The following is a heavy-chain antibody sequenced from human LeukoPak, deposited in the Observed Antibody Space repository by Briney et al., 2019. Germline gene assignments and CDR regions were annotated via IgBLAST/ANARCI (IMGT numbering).Heavy chain of an antibody. CDR1: GFTFSDYY. D-gene: IGHD6-19*01. Sequence: PGGSLRLSCAASGFTFSDYYMSWIRQAPGKGLEWISHISRSSSYTNYADSVKGRFSVSRDHAKNSLYLQMNGLRAEDTAVYYCARVVAGRYQDLWGQGTLVAVSS. V-gene: IGHV3-11*05. CDR3: ARVVAGRYQDL. J-gene: IGHJ5*02. CDR2: ISRSSSYT.